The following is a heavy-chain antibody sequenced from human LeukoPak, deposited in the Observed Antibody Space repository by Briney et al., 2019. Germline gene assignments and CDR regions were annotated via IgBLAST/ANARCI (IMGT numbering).Heavy chain of an antibody. J-gene: IGHJ3*02. D-gene: IGHD1-14*01. CDR2: IYYSGST. CDR3: ARGSPVYNDAFDI. Sequence: SETLSLTCTVSGGSISSGGYSWSWIRQHPGKGLEWIGYIYYSGSTYYNPSLKSRVTISVDTSKNQFSLKLSSVTAADTAVYYCARGSPVYNDAFDIWGQGTMVTVSS. CDR1: GGSISSGGYS. V-gene: IGHV4-31*03.